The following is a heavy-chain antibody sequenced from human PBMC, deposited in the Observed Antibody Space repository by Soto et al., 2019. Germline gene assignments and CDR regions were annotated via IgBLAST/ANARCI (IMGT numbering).Heavy chain of an antibody. CDR2: ISSSSSYI. CDR3: ARDREEYSGYIPVLDY. CDR1: GFTFSSYS. J-gene: IGHJ4*02. Sequence: EVQLVESGGGLVKPGGSLRLSCAASGFTFSSYSMNWARQAPGKGLEWVSSISSSSSYIYYADSVKGRFTISRDNAKNSLYLQMNSLRAEDTAVYYCARDREEYSGYIPVLDYWGQGTLVTVSS. V-gene: IGHV3-21*01. D-gene: IGHD5-12*01.